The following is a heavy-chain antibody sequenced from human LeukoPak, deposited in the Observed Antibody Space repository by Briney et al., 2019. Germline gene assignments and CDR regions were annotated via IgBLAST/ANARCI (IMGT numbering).Heavy chain of an antibody. CDR1: GFTFGDYA. CDR3: ARGIAGAFDY. J-gene: IGHJ4*02. D-gene: IGHD2-21*01. CDR2: ISGSGGNT. Sequence: GGSLRLSCTASGFTFGDYAMTWVRQAPGKGLEWVSEISGSGGNTYYPDSVKGRFTISRDNSKNTLFLQMTSLRAEDTAIYYCARGIAGAFDYWGQGTLVTVSS. V-gene: IGHV3-23*01.